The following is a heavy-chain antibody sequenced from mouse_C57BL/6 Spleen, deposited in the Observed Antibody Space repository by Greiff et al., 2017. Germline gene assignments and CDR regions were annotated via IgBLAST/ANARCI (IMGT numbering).Heavy chain of an antibody. J-gene: IGHJ2*01. CDR3: ARLPETGGGLYYFDY. V-gene: IGHV5-15*01. D-gene: IGHD4-1*01. Sequence: DVQLVESGGGLVQPGGSLKLSCAASGFTFSDYGMAWVRQAPRKGPEWVAFISNLAYSIYYADTVTGRFTISRENAKNTLYLEMSSLRSEDTAMYYCARLPETGGGLYYFDYWGQGTTLTVSS. CDR2: ISNLAYSI. CDR1: GFTFSDYG.